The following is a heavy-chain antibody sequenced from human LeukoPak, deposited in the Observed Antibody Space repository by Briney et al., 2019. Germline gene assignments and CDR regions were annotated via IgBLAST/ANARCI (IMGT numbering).Heavy chain of an antibody. Sequence: GGSLRLSCAASGFPLSNYAMSWVRHAPGRGLEWVSTVSGRGGNTHYADSVKGRFTISRDNSKNTFYLQMNSLRAEDTGVYYCAKDEVTSGSYSPYWGPGTLVTVSS. CDR3: AKDEVTSGSYSPY. J-gene: IGHJ4*02. V-gene: IGHV3-23*01. CDR1: GFPLSNYA. CDR2: VSGRGGNT. D-gene: IGHD3-10*01.